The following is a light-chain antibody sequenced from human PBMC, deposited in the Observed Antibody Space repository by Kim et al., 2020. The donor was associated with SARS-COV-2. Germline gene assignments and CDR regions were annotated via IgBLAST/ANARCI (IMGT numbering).Light chain of an antibody. CDR2: DAS. J-gene: IGKJ4*01. CDR1: QSVSSY. Sequence: SPGERATLACRASQSVSSYFAWYQQKPGQAPRLLIYDASNRATGIPARFSGSGSGTDFTLTISSLESEEFAVYYCQQRSNWPPLTFGGGTKVDIK. CDR3: QQRSNWPPLT. V-gene: IGKV3-11*01.